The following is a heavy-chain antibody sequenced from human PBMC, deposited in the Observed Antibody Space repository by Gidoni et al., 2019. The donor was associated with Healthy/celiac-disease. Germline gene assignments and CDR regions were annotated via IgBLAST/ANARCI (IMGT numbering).Heavy chain of an antibody. CDR3: AKEGLAYDSSGYYY. D-gene: IGHD3-22*01. CDR1: GFTFSSYG. Sequence: QVQLVESGGGGVQPGRSLRRSCARSGFTFSSYGRHWVRQAPGKGLDWLAVISYDGSNKYYADSVKGRFTISRDNSNTTLYLQMNSLRAEDTAVYYCAKEGLAYDSSGYYYWGQGTLVTVSS. CDR2: ISYDGSNK. V-gene: IGHV3-30*18. J-gene: IGHJ4*02.